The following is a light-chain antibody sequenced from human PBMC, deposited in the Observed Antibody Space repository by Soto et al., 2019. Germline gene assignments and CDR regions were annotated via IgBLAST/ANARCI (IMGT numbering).Light chain of an antibody. V-gene: IGKV3-11*01. CDR1: QSVSSY. J-gene: IGKJ5*01. Sequence: EIGLTQSPGTLSLSPGERATLSCRASQSVSSYLAWYQQKPGQAPRLLIYDASNRATGIPARFSGSGSGTDFTLTISSLEPEDFAVYYCQQRSNWPITFGQGTRLEI. CDR2: DAS. CDR3: QQRSNWPIT.